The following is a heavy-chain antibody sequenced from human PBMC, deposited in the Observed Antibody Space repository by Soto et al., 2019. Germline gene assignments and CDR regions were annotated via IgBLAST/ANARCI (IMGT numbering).Heavy chain of an antibody. J-gene: IGHJ5*02. CDR1: GYTFTGYY. CDR2: INPNSGGT. Sequence: QVQLVQSGAEVKKPGASVKVSCKASGYTFTGYYMHWVRQAPGQGLEWMGWINPNSGGTNYAQKFQGRVTMTRDTSISTAYMELSRLRSDDTAVYYCAREGLTGTTHLQHIGWFDPWGQGTLVTVSS. D-gene: IGHD1-7*01. CDR3: AREGLTGTTHLQHIGWFDP. V-gene: IGHV1-2*02.